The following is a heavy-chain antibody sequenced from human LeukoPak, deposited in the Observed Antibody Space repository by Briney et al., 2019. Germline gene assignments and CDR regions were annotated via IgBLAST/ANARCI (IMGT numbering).Heavy chain of an antibody. CDR2: ISGSGSSI. J-gene: IGHJ4*02. CDR1: GFSFSDYY. Sequence: GGSLRLSCAASGFSFSDYYISWFRQAPGKGLEWVSYISGSGSSIYYADSVKGRFTISRDNAKNSLDLQMNSLGAEDTAVYYCARRSGSYQADFDYWGQGTLVTVSS. D-gene: IGHD1-26*01. CDR3: ARRSGSYQADFDY. V-gene: IGHV3-11*01.